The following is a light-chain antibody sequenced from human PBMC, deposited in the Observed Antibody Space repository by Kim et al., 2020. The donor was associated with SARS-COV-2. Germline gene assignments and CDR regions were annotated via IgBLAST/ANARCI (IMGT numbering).Light chain of an antibody. CDR1: QTVSTSY. CDR3: QQYASSPTT. CDR2: DAS. V-gene: IGKV3-20*01. J-gene: IGKJ4*01. Sequence: EIVLTQSPATLSLSPGERATLSCRASQTVSTSYLACYQQKPGQAPRLLINDASRRATGIPDRFSGSGSGTDFTLTISRLEPEDFAVYYCQQYASSPTTFGGGTKVDIK.